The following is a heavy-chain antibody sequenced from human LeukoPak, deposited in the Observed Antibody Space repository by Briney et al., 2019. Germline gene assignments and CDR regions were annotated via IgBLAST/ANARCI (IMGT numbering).Heavy chain of an antibody. V-gene: IGHV4-30-4*01. J-gene: IGHJ5*02. CDR2: IYYSGRT. CDR1: GGSISSGDYY. D-gene: IGHD3-10*01. CDR3: ARGMVTMVRGVITHNLFDP. Sequence: PSETLCLTCTVPGGSISSGDYYWSWIRLPPGKGLEWIGYIYYSGRTYYNPSLKRRVTISVDTSKNQFSLKLSSVTAADTAVYYCARGMVTMVRGVITHNLFDPWGQGTLVTVSS.